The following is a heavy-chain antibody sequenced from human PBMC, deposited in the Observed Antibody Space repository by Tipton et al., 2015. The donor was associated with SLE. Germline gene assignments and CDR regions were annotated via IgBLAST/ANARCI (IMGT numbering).Heavy chain of an antibody. CDR1: GASISGGAYY. J-gene: IGHJ4*02. CDR2: IYYSGRT. V-gene: IGHV4-31*03. CDR3: AGGPEQWLVNPHYFDY. D-gene: IGHD6-19*01. Sequence: TLSLTCNISGASISGGAYYWSWIRQHQGKGLEWIGYIYYSGRTFYNPSLKSRLTLSLDTSKNQFSLKLSSVTAADTAVYYCAGGPEQWLVNPHYFDYWGQGTLVTVSS.